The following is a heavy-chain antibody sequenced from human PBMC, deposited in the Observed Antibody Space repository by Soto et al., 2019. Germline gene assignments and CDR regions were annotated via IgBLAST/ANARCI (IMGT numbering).Heavy chain of an antibody. D-gene: IGHD6-13*01. CDR2: IYYSGST. CDR1: GGSISSSSYY. Sequence: ETLSLTCTVSGGSISSSSYYWGWIRQPPGKGLEWIGSIYYSGSTYYNPSLKSRVTISVDTSKNQFSLKLSSVTAADTAVYYCARHLGIAAAGLLFDYWGQGTLVTVSS. J-gene: IGHJ4*02. CDR3: ARHLGIAAAGLLFDY. V-gene: IGHV4-39*01.